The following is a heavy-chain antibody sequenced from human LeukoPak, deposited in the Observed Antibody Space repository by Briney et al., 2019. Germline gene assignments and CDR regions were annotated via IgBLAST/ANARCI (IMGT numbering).Heavy chain of an antibody. CDR2: MKPNSGNT. J-gene: IGHJ5*02. Sequence: ASVKVSCKASGYTFTSYDINWVRQATGQGLEWMGWMKPNSGNTGYAQKFQGRVTMTRNTSISTAYMELSSLRSEDTAVYYCARMNYYGSGRDNWFDPWGQGTLVTVSS. D-gene: IGHD3-10*01. CDR3: ARMNYYGSGRDNWFDP. CDR1: GYTFTSYD. V-gene: IGHV1-8*01.